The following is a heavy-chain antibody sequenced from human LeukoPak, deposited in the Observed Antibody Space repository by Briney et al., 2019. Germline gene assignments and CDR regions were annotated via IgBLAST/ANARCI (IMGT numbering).Heavy chain of an antibody. Sequence: SETLSLTCAVYGGSFSGYYWSWIRQPPGKGLEWIGEINHSGSTNYNPSLKSRVTISVDTSKNQFSLKLSSVTAADTAVYYCARCNGCSGGSCYSPYYYYYMDVWGKGTTVTVSS. CDR1: GGSFSGYY. V-gene: IGHV4-34*01. D-gene: IGHD2-15*01. J-gene: IGHJ6*03. CDR3: ARCNGCSGGSCYSPYYYYYMDV. CDR2: INHSGST.